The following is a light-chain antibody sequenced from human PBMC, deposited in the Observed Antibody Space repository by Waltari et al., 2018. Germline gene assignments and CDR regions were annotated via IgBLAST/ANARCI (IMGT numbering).Light chain of an antibody. CDR1: QRVNSN. CDR3: QQYDDWPLR. V-gene: IGKV3-15*01. Sequence: ETVMTQSPTTLSVSPGERATLSCRASQRVNSNLAWYQQRPGQAPRLLLYGASIRATGIPARFSGSGSGTEFTLTISSLQSEDFAVYYCQQYDDWPLRFGQGTKVEIK. J-gene: IGKJ1*01. CDR2: GAS.